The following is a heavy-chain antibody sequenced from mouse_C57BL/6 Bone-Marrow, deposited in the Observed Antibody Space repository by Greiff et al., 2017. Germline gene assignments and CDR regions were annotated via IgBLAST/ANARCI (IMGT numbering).Heavy chain of an antibody. V-gene: IGHV1-55*01. CDR1: GYTFTSYW. CDR3: ARRIYYGNYHV. CDR2: IYPGSGST. J-gene: IGHJ1*03. Sequence: VQVVESGAELVKPGASVKMSCKASGYTFTSYWITWVKQRPGQGLEWIGDIYPGSGSTNYNEKFKSKATLTVDTSSSTAYMQLSSLTSEDSAVYYCARRIYYGNYHVWGTGTTVTVSS. D-gene: IGHD2-1*01.